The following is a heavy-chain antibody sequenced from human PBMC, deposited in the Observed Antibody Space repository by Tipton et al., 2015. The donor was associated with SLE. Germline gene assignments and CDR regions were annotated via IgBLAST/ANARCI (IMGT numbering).Heavy chain of an antibody. CDR3: ARHFGWSFDV. CDR2: INHSGST. J-gene: IGHJ3*01. V-gene: IGHV4-34*01. D-gene: IGHD2-15*01. CDR1: GGSFSAYY. Sequence: TLSLTCAVYGGSFSAYYWTWIRQPPGKGLEWIGQINHSGSTDYNPSLKSRVTISVDTSKNQFSLKLISVTAADTAVYYCARHFGWSFDVWGQGTMVTVSS.